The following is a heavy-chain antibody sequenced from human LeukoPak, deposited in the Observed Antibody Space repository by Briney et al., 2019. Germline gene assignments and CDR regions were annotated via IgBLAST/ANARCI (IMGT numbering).Heavy chain of an antibody. Sequence: KTSETLSLTCTVSGGSISSGDYYWSWTRQPPGKGLEWIGYIYYSGSTYYNPSLKSRVTISVDTSKNQFSLKLSSVTAADTAVYYCARGTYYYDSSGYYYYYYGMDVWGQGTTVTVSS. CDR1: GGSISSGDYY. D-gene: IGHD3-22*01. CDR2: IYYSGST. J-gene: IGHJ6*02. CDR3: ARGTYYYDSSGYYYYYYGMDV. V-gene: IGHV4-30-4*01.